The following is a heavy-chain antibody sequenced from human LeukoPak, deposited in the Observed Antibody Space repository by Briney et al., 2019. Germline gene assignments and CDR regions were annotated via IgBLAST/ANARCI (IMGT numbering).Heavy chain of an antibody. CDR1: GGSFSGYY. CDR2: INHSGST. J-gene: IGHJ6*03. CDR3: ASRFFDFWSGYYMDV. Sequence: SETLSLTCAVYGGSFSGYYWSWIRQPPGKGLEWIGEINHSGSTNYNPSLKSRVTISVDTSKNQFSLKLSSVTAADTAVYYCASRFFDFWSGYYMDVWGKGTTVTVSS. D-gene: IGHD3-3*01. V-gene: IGHV4-34*01.